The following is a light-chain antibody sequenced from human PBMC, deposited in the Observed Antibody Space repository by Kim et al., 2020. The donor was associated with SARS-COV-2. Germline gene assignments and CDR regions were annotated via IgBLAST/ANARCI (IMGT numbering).Light chain of an antibody. J-gene: IGKJ2*01. Sequence: PEERATLSCRASQSVSSSYLTWYQQKPGQAPRLLIFGASTRATGIPARFSGSGSGTDFTLTISSLQPEDFAVYYCQQDYNLYTFGQGTKLEI. CDR1: QSVSSSY. V-gene: IGKV3D-7*01. CDR2: GAS. CDR3: QQDYNLYT.